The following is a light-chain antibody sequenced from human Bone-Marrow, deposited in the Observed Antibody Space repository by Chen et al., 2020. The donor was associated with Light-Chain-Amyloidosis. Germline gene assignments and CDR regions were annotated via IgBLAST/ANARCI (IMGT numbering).Light chain of an antibody. Sequence: QSALTQPASVSGSPGQSITISCTGTSSDVGGDNHVSWYQQHPDKAPKLMIYEVTTRPSWVPDHFSGSRSDNTASLTSSGLQTEDEADYFCSSYTITNTLVFGSGTRVTVL. CDR3: SSYTITNTLV. J-gene: IGLJ1*01. CDR1: SSDVGGDNH. CDR2: EVT. V-gene: IGLV2-14*01.